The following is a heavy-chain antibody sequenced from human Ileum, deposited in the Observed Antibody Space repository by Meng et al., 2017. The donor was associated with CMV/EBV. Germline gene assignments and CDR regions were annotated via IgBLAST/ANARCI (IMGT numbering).Heavy chain of an antibody. V-gene: IGHV3-73*01. CDR1: GFTFSGSA. CDR3: TRPNYCSSTSCSDAFDI. D-gene: IGHD2-2*01. J-gene: IGHJ3*02. CDR2: IRSKANSYAT. Sequence: GGSLRLSCAASGFTFSGSAMHWVRQASGKGLEWVGRIRSKANSYATAYAASVKGRFTISRDDSKNMAYLQMNSLKTEDTAVYYCTRPNYCSSTSCSDAFDIWGQGTMVTVSS.